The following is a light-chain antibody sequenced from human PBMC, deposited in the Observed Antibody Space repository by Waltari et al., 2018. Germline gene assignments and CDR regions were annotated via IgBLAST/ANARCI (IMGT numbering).Light chain of an antibody. Sequence: NFMLTQPHSVSESPGKTVIISCTRSSGSIARHFVQWYQQRPGSAPTTVIFEDNERPSGCPDRFSGSIDSSSNSASLTISGLRTEDEADYYCQSYDTTTHWVFGGGTKLTVL. J-gene: IGLJ3*02. CDR2: EDN. V-gene: IGLV6-57*03. CDR1: SGSIARHF. CDR3: QSYDTTTHWV.